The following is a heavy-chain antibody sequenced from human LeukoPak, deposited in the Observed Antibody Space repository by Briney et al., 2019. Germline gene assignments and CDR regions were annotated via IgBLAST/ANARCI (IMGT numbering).Heavy chain of an antibody. V-gene: IGHV4-59*01. D-gene: IGHD6-13*01. CDR1: GGSISGYY. J-gene: IGHJ4*02. CDR2: IYNSGST. Sequence: SETLSLTCRVSGGSISGYYWSWIRQPPGKGLEWIGYIYNSGSTNYNPFLKSRVTISVVTSKNQLSLKLKSVTAADTAVYYCARAAHYSSRNFDFWGQGTLVTVSS. CDR3: ARAAHYSSRNFDF.